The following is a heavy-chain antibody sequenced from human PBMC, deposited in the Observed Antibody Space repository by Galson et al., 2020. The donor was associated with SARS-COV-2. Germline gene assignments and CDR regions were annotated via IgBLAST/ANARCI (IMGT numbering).Heavy chain of an antibody. D-gene: IGHD2-2*01. Sequence: ETSETLPLTCAVYVGSFSGFSWSWVRQSPGKGLEWIGEINHSGSANYNPSLKRRGTISVDTSKNQFSLKLTSVTAADTGVYYCARGRVGVVPAPILGPVPYYDYYAMDVWGQGTTITVSS. V-gene: IGHV4-34*01. CDR3: ARGRVGVVPAPILGPVPYYDYYAMDV. CDR1: VGSFSGFS. CDR2: INHSGSA. J-gene: IGHJ6*02.